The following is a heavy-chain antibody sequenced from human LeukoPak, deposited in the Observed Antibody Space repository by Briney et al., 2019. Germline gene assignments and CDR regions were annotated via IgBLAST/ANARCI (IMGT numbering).Heavy chain of an antibody. V-gene: IGHV1-2*06. Sequence: ASVTVSCKASGYTFTGYYMHWVRQAPGQGLEWMGRINPNSGGTNYAQKFQGRVTMTRDTSISTAYMELSRLRSDDTAVYYCARGNSYGQVDFDYWGQGTLVTVSS. CDR1: GYTFTGYY. CDR3: ARGNSYGQVDFDY. J-gene: IGHJ4*02. D-gene: IGHD5-18*01. CDR2: INPNSGGT.